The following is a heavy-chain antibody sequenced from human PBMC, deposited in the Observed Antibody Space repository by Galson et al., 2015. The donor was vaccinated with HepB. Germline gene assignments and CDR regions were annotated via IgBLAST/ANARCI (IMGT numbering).Heavy chain of an antibody. D-gene: IGHD6-13*01. CDR1: GYTFTGYH. J-gene: IGHJ4*02. CDR2: INPNSGGT. Sequence: SVKVSCKASGYTFTGYHMHWVRQAPGQGLEWMGRINPNSGGTNYAQKFQGRVTMTRDTSISTAYMELSRLRSDDTAVYYCARGLVSIAAAGRGGFDYWGQGTLVTVSS. CDR3: ARGLVSIAAAGRGGFDY. V-gene: IGHV1-2*06.